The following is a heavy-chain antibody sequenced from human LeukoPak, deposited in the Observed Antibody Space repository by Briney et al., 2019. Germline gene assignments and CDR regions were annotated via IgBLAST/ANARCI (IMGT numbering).Heavy chain of an antibody. CDR3: ARGPAANHYYYYKEL. Sequence: GGSLRLSCAASGFTFDDYGMSWVRQAPGKGLEWVSGINWNGGSTGYADSVKGRFTISRDNAKNSLYLQMNSLRAEDTALYYRARGPAANHYYYYKELLGKGTTVNVSS. CDR1: GFTFDDYG. CDR2: INWNGGST. D-gene: IGHD2-2*01. V-gene: IGHV3-20*04. J-gene: IGHJ6*03.